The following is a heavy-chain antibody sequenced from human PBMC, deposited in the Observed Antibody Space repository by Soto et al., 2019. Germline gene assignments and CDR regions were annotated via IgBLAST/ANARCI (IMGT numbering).Heavy chain of an antibody. Sequence: EVQLVESGGGWFWRGGPLGLPLEALKSGASDNYMNWVRRAPGKGLEWVAVIFSGGSTNYADSVKGRFTISRLKSENTLYLQMSSLRPEDTAVYFCKSRDYWGRGTLVTVSS. J-gene: IGHJ4*02. CDR1: KSGASDNY. CDR2: IFSGGST. V-gene: IGHV3-53*04. CDR3: KSRDY.